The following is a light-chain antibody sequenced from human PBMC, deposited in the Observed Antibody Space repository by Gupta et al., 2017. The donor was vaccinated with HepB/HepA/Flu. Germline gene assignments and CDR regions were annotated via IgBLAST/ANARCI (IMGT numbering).Light chain of an antibody. CDR2: DSN. J-gene: IGLJ3*02. CDR3: QSFDSSLSAWV. Sequence: QSVLTQPPSLSGAPGQRVTISCPGSRSNIGTPYDIHWYQQLPGTAPKLIMYDSNNRPSGVPNRFSGSKSGTSASLAITGLQAEDEADYYCQSFDSSLSAWVFGGGTKLTVL. V-gene: IGLV1-40*01. CDR1: RSNIGTPYD.